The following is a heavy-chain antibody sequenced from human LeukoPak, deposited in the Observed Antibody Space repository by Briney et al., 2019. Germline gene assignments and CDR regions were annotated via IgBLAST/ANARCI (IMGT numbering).Heavy chain of an antibody. CDR3: ASGPDSSGWFVDWFYP. V-gene: IGHV6-1*01. Sequence: SQTPSLTCAISGDSVSSNSAAWNCIRQSPSRGLEWLGRTYYRSKWYNDYAVSVKSRITINPDTSKNQFSLQLNSVTPEDTAAYYCASGPDSSGWFVDWFYPWGQGTLVTVSS. CDR1: GDSVSSNSAA. D-gene: IGHD6-19*01. CDR2: TYYRSKWYN. J-gene: IGHJ5*02.